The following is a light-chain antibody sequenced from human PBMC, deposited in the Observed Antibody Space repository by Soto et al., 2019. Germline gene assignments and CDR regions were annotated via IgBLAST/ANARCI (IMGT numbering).Light chain of an antibody. CDR3: LQDYNYPLT. Sequence: AIQMTQSPSSLSASEGDRVTITCRASQGIGNDLGWYQQKPGEAPKLLIFGASNLQSGIPSRFSGSGSDTDFTLTISSLQPEDFATYYCLQDYNYPLTFGGGSKVEIK. CDR2: GAS. V-gene: IGKV1-6*01. CDR1: QGIGND. J-gene: IGKJ4*01.